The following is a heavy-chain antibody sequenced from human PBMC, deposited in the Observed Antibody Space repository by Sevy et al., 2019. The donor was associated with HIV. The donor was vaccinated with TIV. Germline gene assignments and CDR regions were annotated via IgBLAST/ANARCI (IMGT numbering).Heavy chain of an antibody. V-gene: IGHV3-15*01. CDR3: ATAPGYYDSAPFDY. CDR1: GFTFNNAW. Sequence: LSLTCAVSGFTFNNAWMNWVRQAPGTGLQWVGLIKSKIDGETTDYAAPVKGRFTISRDDSKNTLFLQMNSLKIEDTAVYYCATAPGYYDSAPFDYWGPGTLVTVSS. CDR2: IKSKIDGETT. J-gene: IGHJ4*02. D-gene: IGHD3-22*01.